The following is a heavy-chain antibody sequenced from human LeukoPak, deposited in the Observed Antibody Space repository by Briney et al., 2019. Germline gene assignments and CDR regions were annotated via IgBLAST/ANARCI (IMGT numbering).Heavy chain of an antibody. V-gene: IGHV4-34*01. J-gene: IGHJ4*02. CDR2: ITHGAIL. CDR1: GGGSFSDYS. CDR3: ARGRGDAAGLDH. Sequence: SETLSLTCAVSGGGSFSDYSWNWIRQSPGKGLEWVGEITHGAILNYNPSLKGRVAISVDTSKSQVSLKLDSMTAADTAMYYCARGRGDAAGLDHWGQGTLVTVSS. D-gene: IGHD6-13*01.